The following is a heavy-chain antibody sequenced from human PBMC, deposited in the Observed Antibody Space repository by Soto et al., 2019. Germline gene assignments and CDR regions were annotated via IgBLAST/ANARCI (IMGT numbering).Heavy chain of an antibody. CDR2: IYYSGST. CDR1: GGSISSGDYY. J-gene: IGHJ6*02. D-gene: IGHD2-21*02. V-gene: IGHV4-30-4*01. Sequence: QVQLQESGPGLVKPSQTLSLTCTVSGGSISSGDYYWSWIRQPPGKGLEWIGYIYYSGSTYYNPSLKSRVTISVDTSKNQFSLKLSSVTAADTAVYYCARGLVVTPYYYYGMDVWGQGTTVTVSS. CDR3: ARGLVVTPYYYYGMDV.